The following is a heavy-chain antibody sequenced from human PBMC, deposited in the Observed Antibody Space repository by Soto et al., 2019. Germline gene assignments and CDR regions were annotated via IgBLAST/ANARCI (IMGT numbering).Heavy chain of an antibody. CDR1: GYTFTNYY. J-gene: IGHJ6*02. V-gene: IGHV1-46*01. Sequence: ASVKVSCKASGYTFTNYYMHWVRQAPGQGLEWMGVINPSGGSTTYAQKFQGRATMTRDTSTSTVYMELSSLISEDTTEYYCAREASKYSGMDVWGRGTTVTVSS. CDR2: INPSGGST. CDR3: AREASKYSGMDV. D-gene: IGHD2-21*01.